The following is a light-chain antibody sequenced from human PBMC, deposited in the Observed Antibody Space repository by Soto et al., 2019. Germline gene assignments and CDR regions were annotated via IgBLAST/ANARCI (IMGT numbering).Light chain of an antibody. Sequence: QSALTQPRSVSGSPGRSVTISCTGTSRDVGGYNYVSWYQQHPGKAPKVMIYDVTKRPSGVPNRFSGSKSGNMASLTISGLQAEDEADYYCSSYAGDYILIFGGGTKLTVL. J-gene: IGLJ2*01. CDR2: DVT. CDR3: SSYAGDYILI. V-gene: IGLV2-11*01. CDR1: SRDVGGYNY.